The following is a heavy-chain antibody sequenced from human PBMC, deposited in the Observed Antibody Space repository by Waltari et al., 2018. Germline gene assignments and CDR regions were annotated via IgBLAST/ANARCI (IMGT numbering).Heavy chain of an antibody. V-gene: IGHV1-69*10. CDR3: AKDRVLLMDGGHDAFDI. Sequence: QVQLVQSGAEVKKPGSSVKVSCKASGGTFSSYAISWVRQAPGQGLEWMGGINPILGIANYAQKFRGRVTITADKSTSTAYMELSSLRSEDTALYYCAKDRVLLMDGGHDAFDIWGQGTMVTVSS. D-gene: IGHD3-10*01. CDR1: GGTFSSYA. J-gene: IGHJ3*02. CDR2: INPILGIA.